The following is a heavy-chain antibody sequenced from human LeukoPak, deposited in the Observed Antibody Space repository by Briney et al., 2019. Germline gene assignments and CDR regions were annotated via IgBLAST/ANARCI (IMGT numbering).Heavy chain of an antibody. Sequence: SETLSLTCTVSGGSISSGGYYWSWIRQHPGKGLEWIGYIYYSGSTYYNPSLKSRVTISVDTSKNQFSLKLSSVTAADTAVYYCATRYYDSSGYYFLDAFDIWGQGTMATVSS. D-gene: IGHD3-22*01. CDR1: GGSISSGGYY. CDR3: ATRYYDSSGYYFLDAFDI. V-gene: IGHV4-31*03. J-gene: IGHJ3*02. CDR2: IYYSGST.